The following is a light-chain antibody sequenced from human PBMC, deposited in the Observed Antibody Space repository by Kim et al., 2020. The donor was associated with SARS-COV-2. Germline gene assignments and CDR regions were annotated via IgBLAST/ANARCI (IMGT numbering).Light chain of an antibody. CDR2: LNSDGSH. CDR3: QTWDTGIQV. V-gene: IGLV4-69*01. Sequence: QLVLTQSPSASASLGASVNLTCTLSSGHSNYAIAWHQQQPEKGPRYLMRLNSDGSHRKGDGIPDRFSRSSSGAGRYLTISSLPSEDEADYYCQTWDTGIQVFGTGTKVTVL. CDR1: SGHSNYA. J-gene: IGLJ1*01.